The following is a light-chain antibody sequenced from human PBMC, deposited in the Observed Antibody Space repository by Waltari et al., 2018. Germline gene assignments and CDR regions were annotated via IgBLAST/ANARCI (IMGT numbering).Light chain of an antibody. Sequence: DIVMTQSPDSLAVSLGERATINCKSSQSLLYSSNKKHYLAWYQQKPGQSPKLLIYWASTRESGVPDRFSGSGSETDFTLTISSLQAEDVAVYYCQQYYSPPYTFGQGTKLEIK. V-gene: IGKV4-1*01. CDR2: WAS. J-gene: IGKJ2*01. CDR3: QQYYSPPYT. CDR1: QSLLYSSNKKHY.